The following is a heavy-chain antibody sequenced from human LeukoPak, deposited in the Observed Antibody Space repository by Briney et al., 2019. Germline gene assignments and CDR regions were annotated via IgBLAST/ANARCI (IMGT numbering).Heavy chain of an antibody. Sequence: SETLSLTCTVSGGSISSSSYYWGWIHQPPGKGLEWIGSIYYSGSTYYNPSLKSRVTISVDTSKNQFSLKLSSVTAADTAVYYCASTASGYSSGWYVAEYFQHWGQGTLVTVSS. CDR3: ASTASGYSSGWYVAEYFQH. D-gene: IGHD6-19*01. CDR2: IYYSGST. CDR1: GGSISSSSYY. V-gene: IGHV4-39*01. J-gene: IGHJ1*01.